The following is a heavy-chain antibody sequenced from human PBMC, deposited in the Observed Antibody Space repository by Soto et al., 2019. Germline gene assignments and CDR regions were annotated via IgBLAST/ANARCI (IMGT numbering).Heavy chain of an antibody. D-gene: IGHD3-3*01. CDR1: GDSVSSNSAA. Sequence: SQTLSLTCAISGDSVSSNSAAWNWTRQSPSRGLEWLGRTYYRSKWYNDYAVSVKSRITINPDTSKNQFSLQLNSVTPEDTAVYYCARDSYDFWSGYYGYYYYYGMDVWGQGTTVTVS. V-gene: IGHV6-1*01. CDR3: ARDSYDFWSGYYGYYYYYGMDV. CDR2: TYYRSKWYN. J-gene: IGHJ6*02.